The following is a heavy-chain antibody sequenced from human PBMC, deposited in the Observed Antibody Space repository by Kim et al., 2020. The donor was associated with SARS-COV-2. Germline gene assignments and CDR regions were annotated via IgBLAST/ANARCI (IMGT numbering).Heavy chain of an antibody. J-gene: IGHJ6*02. CDR2: IWYDGSNK. D-gene: IGHD3-22*01. Sequence: GGSLRLSCAASGFTFSSYGMHWVRQAPGKGLEWVAVIWYDGSNKYYADSVKGRFTISRDKSKNTLYLQMNSLRAEDTAVYYCARDLVYYYDSSGYYHYYYYGMDVWGQGTTVTVSS. CDR1: GFTFSSYG. CDR3: ARDLVYYYDSSGYYHYYYYGMDV. V-gene: IGHV3-33*01.